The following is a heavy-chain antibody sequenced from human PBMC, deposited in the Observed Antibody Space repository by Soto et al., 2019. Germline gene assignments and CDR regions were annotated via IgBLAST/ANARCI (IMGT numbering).Heavy chain of an antibody. V-gene: IGHV3-9*01. CDR1: GFRFDDYA. CDR2: ISWNSGSI. Sequence: PGGSLRLSCAASGFRFDDYAMHWVRQAPGKGLEWVSGISWNSGSIAYADSVRGRFTISRDSAKNSLYLQMDSLRTEDTALYYCAKDMVFSYWGSTRELLPRWSLGSLVTGSS. J-gene: IGHJ4*02. CDR3: AKDMVFSYWGSTRELLPR. D-gene: IGHD7-27*01.